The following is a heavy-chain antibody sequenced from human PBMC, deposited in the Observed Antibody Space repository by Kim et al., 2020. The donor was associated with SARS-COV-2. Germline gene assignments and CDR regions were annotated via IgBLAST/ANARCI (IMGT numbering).Heavy chain of an antibody. CDR3: ARDRQDILTGYTRGPDPDNYGMDV. CDR1: GFTFSSYA. D-gene: IGHD3-9*01. CDR2: ISYDGSNK. J-gene: IGHJ6*02. V-gene: IGHV3-30-3*01. Sequence: GGSLRLSCAASGFTFSSYAMHWVRQAPGKGLEWVAVISYDGSNKYYADSVKGRFTISRDNSKNTLYLQMNSLRAEDTAVYYCARDRQDILTGYTRGPDPDNYGMDVWGQGTTVTVSS.